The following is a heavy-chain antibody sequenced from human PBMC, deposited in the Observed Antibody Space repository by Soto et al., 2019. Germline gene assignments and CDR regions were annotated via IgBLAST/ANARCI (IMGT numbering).Heavy chain of an antibody. Sequence: GSVKVSCKASGYTFTSYGISWVRQAPGQGLEWMGWISAYNGNTNYAQKLQGRVTMTTDTSTSTAYMELRSLRSDDTAVYYCAREEVNDLWMADAFDIWGQGTMVTVSS. CDR3: AREEVNDLWMADAFDI. J-gene: IGHJ3*02. V-gene: IGHV1-18*01. D-gene: IGHD3-3*01. CDR1: GYTFTSYG. CDR2: ISAYNGNT.